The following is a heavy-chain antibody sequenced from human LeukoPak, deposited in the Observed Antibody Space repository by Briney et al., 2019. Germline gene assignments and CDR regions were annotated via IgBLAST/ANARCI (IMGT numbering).Heavy chain of an antibody. V-gene: IGHV3-48*01. CDR2: ISSSSSTI. D-gene: IGHD3-22*01. J-gene: IGHJ4*02. Sequence: GGSLRLSCAASGFTFSTYSMNWVRQAPGKGLEWVTYISSSSSTIYYADSVKGRFTISRDNAKNSLYLQMNSLRAEDTAVYYCARGSTYYDSSGQVPFDYWGQGTLVTVSS. CDR1: GFTFSTYS. CDR3: ARGSTYYDSSGQVPFDY.